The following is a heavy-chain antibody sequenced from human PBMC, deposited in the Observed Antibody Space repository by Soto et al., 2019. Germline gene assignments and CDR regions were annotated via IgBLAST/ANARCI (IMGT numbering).Heavy chain of an antibody. Sequence: SVKVSCKASGGTFSSYAISWVRQAPGQGLEWMGGIIPIFGTANYAQKFQGRVTITADESTSTAYMELSSLRSEDTAVYYCALGGQGYRATGDYWGQGTLVTVSS. CDR3: ALGGQGYRATGDY. V-gene: IGHV1-69*13. CDR2: IIPIFGTA. CDR1: GGTFSSYA. D-gene: IGHD5-12*01. J-gene: IGHJ4*02.